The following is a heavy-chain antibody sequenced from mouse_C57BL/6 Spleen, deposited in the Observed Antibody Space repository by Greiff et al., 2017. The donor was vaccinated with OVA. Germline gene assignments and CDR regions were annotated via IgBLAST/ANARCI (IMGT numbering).Heavy chain of an antibody. CDR3: ARGDYSNPDY. CDR1: GYTFTSYW. CDR2: IDPSDSET. J-gene: IGHJ2*01. D-gene: IGHD2-5*01. Sequence: QVQLQQPGAELVRPGSSVKLSCKASGYTFTSYWMHWVQQRPIQGLEWIGNIDPSDSETYYTQKFKDKATLTVDKSYNTVYLQLSSLTYDKSTVYWCARGDYSNPDYWGQGTTLTVSS. V-gene: IGHV1-52*01.